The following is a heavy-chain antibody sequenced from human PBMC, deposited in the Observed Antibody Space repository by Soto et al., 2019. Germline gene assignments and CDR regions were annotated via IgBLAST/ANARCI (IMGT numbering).Heavy chain of an antibody. J-gene: IGHJ4*02. CDR1: GGSISSSSYY. Sequence: QLQLQESGPGLVKPSETLSLTCTVSGGSISSSSYYWGWIRQPPGKGLEWIGNIFYSGNTYYNPSLKSRVTISVDTSENQFSLRLSSVTAADTAVYHCARISGTYYRPFDYCGQGTLVTVSS. CDR2: IFYSGNT. CDR3: ARISGTYYRPFDY. D-gene: IGHD1-26*01. V-gene: IGHV4-39*01.